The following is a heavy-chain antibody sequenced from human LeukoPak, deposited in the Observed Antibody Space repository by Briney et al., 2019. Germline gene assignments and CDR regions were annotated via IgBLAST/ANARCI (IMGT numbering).Heavy chain of an antibody. J-gene: IGHJ4*02. CDR3: ITRDRSSGCYYSFDY. D-gene: IGHD3-22*01. Sequence: PGGSLRLSCAASGFTFSNAWMTWVRQAPGKGLEWVGRIRNKADGGTTDYAAPVKGRFTISRDDSKNTLYLQMNSLKTEDTAVYYCITRDRSSGCYYSFDYWGQGTLVTVSS. CDR2: IRNKADGGTT. CDR1: GFTFSNAW. V-gene: IGHV3-15*01.